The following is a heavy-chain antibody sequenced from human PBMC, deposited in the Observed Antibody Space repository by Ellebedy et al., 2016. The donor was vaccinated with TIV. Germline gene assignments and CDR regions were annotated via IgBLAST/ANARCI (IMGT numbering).Heavy chain of an antibody. CDR2: IGSKGYGGTT. V-gene: IGHV3-49*04. J-gene: IGHJ6*02. CDR3: TREAANWNYPYYYYNGMDV. D-gene: IGHD1-7*01. CDR1: GFTFGDFA. Sequence: GEFLKISXTASGFTFGDFAISWVRQAPGKGLEWVGFIGSKGYGGTTQYAASVKGRFTISRDDSKSIAYLQMNSLKTEDTALYYCTREAANWNYPYYYYNGMDVWGQGTTVTVSS.